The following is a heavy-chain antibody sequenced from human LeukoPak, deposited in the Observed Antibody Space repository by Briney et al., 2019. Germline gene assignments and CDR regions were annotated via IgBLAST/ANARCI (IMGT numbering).Heavy chain of an antibody. CDR2: ISGSGANT. Sequence: GASLRLSCAASGFTFSSSAMTWVRQAPGKGLEWVSAISGSGANTYYADSVKGQFTISRDNSKNTLYLQMNSLRAEDTAVYYCAKDPVFWSGVTPSYYYYGMDVWGQGTTVTVSS. V-gene: IGHV3-23*01. CDR3: AKDPVFWSGVTPSYYYYGMDV. CDR1: GFTFSSSA. J-gene: IGHJ6*02. D-gene: IGHD3-3*01.